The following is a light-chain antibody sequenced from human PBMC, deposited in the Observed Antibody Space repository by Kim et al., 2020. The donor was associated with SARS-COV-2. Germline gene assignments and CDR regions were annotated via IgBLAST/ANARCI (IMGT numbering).Light chain of an antibody. J-gene: IGKJ1*01. CDR3: HQYGSLPRA. CDR2: EIS. V-gene: IGKV3-20*01. CDR1: QSAVSNY. Sequence: SPGDRATLSCRASQSAVSNYLSWYQQKPGQAPRLLIYEISSRATGIPDRFSGSGSGTDFTLTISRLEPEDFAVYYCHQYGSLPRAFGQGTKVDIK.